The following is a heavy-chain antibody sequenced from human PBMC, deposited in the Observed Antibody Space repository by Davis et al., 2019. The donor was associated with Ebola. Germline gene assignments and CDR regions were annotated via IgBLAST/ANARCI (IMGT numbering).Heavy chain of an antibody. CDR3: ASIGYCTGGVCSGFDP. Sequence: GESLKISCAASGFTFDDYGMSWVRQAPGKGLEWVSGINWNGGSTGYADSVKGRFTISRDNAKNSLYLQMNSLRAEDTALYYCASIGYCTGGVCSGFDPWGQGTLVTVSS. D-gene: IGHD2-8*02. V-gene: IGHV3-20*04. CDR1: GFTFDDYG. CDR2: INWNGGST. J-gene: IGHJ5*02.